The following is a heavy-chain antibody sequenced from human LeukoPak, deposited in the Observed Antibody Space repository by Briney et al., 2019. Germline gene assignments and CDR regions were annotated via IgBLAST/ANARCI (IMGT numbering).Heavy chain of an antibody. Sequence: ASVKVSCKASGGTFNNYAITWVRQAPGQGLEWMGGIIPIFGTTNYAQKFQGRVTLTADESTSTAYMELRSLRSDDTAVYYCAREITMVRGDPSCFDLWGRGTLVTVSS. D-gene: IGHD3-10*01. J-gene: IGHJ2*01. CDR2: IIPIFGTT. CDR3: AREITMVRGDPSCFDL. CDR1: GGTFNNYA. V-gene: IGHV1-69*13.